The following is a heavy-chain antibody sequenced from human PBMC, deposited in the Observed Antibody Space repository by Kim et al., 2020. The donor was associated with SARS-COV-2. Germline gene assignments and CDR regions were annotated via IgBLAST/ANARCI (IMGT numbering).Heavy chain of an antibody. CDR2: IYYSGST. CDR3: ARHWVHGSWPSYGMDV. Sequence: SETLSLTCTVSGGSISSSSYYWGWIRQPPGKGLEWIGSIYYSGSTYYNPSLKSRVTISVDTSKNQFSLKLSSVTAPDTAVYYCARHWVHGSWPSYGMDVWGQGTTVTVSS. J-gene: IGHJ6*02. V-gene: IGHV4-39*01. D-gene: IGHD6-13*01. CDR1: GGSISSSSYY.